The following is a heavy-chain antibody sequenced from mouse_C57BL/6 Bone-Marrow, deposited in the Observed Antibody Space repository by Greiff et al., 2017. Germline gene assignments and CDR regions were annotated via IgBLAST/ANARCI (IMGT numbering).Heavy chain of an antibody. Sequence: QVQLQQPGAELVKPGASVKMSCKASGYTFTSYWITWVKQRPGQGLEWIGDIYPGSGSTNYNEKFKSKATLTVDTSSSTAYMQLSSLTSEDSAVYYCARKLDGYYPAWFAYWGQGTLVTVSA. J-gene: IGHJ3*01. CDR2: IYPGSGST. D-gene: IGHD2-3*01. CDR1: GYTFTSYW. CDR3: ARKLDGYYPAWFAY. V-gene: IGHV1-55*01.